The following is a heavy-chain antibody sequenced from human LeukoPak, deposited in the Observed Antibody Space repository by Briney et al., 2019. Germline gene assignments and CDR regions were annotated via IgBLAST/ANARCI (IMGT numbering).Heavy chain of an antibody. CDR2: IYTSGST. CDR3: ARLNDYSSSFDP. V-gene: IGHV4-4*09. D-gene: IGHD6-6*01. CDR1: GGSLTSYY. Sequence: SETLSLTCTVSGGSLTSYYWSWIRQPPGKGLEWIGYIYTSGSTKYNPSLKSRVTMSVDTSKNQFSLKLNSMTAADTAVYYCARLNDYSSSFDPWGQGTLVTVSS. J-gene: IGHJ5*02.